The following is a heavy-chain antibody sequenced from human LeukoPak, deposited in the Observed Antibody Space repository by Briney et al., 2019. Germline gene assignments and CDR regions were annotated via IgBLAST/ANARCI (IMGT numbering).Heavy chain of an antibody. J-gene: IGHJ4*02. CDR2: IYHSGST. Sequence: SETLSLTCTASGYSISSGYYWGWIRQPPGKGLEWIGSIYHSGSTYYNPSLKSRVTISVDTSKNQFSLKLSSVTAADTAVYYCARRGAVAGTSFAFDYWGQGTLVTVSS. CDR3: ARRGAVAGTSFAFDY. CDR1: GYSISSGYY. V-gene: IGHV4-38-2*02. D-gene: IGHD6-19*01.